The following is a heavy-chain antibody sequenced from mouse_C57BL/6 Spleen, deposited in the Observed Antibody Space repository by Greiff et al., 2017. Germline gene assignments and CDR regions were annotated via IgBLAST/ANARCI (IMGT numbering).Heavy chain of an antibody. J-gene: IGHJ2*01. CDR3: TGGYYSNYGY. CDR2: IDPENGDT. D-gene: IGHD2-5*01. CDR1: GFNIKDDY. V-gene: IGHV14-4*01. Sequence: EVQLQQSGAELVRPGASVKLSCTASGFNIKDDYMHWVKQRPEQGLEWIGWIDPENGDTEYASKFQGKATITADTSSNTAYLQLSSLTSEDTAVYYCTGGYYSNYGYWGQGTTLTVSS.